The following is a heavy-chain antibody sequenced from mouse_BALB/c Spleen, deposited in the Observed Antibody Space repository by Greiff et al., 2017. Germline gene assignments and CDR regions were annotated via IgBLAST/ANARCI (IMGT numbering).Heavy chain of an antibody. CDR2: ISYSGST. CDR1: GDSITSGY. Sequence: VQLKQSGPSLVKPSQTLSLTCSVTGDSITSGYWNWIRKFPGNKLEYMGYISYSGSTYYNPSLKSRISITRDTSKNQYYLQLNSVTTEDTATYYCARGNYDLYAMDYWGQGTSVTVSS. J-gene: IGHJ4*01. V-gene: IGHV3-8*02. D-gene: IGHD2-4*01. CDR3: ARGNYDLYAMDY.